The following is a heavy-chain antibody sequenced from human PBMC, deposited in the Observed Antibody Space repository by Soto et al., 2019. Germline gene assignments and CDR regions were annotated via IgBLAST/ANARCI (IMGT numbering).Heavy chain of an antibody. V-gene: IGHV1-69*13. J-gene: IGHJ5*02. CDR3: ARIAAELP. D-gene: IGHD6-13*01. Sequence: SVKVSCQASGGNFSSYAISWVRQAPGQGLEWMGGIIPIFGTANYAQKFQGRVTITADESTSTAYMELSSLRSEDTAGYYGARIAAELPWSQGTLVTVS. CDR1: GGNFSSYA. CDR2: IIPIFGTA.